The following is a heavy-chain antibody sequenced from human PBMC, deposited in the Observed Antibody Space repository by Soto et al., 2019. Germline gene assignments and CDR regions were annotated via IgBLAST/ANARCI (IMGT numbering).Heavy chain of an antibody. J-gene: IGHJ4*02. CDR1: GGTFSSYA. D-gene: IGHD3-9*01. V-gene: IGHV1-69*01. CDR3: ARGHYDILTGYYWPHYFDY. CDR2: IIPIFGTA. Sequence: QVQLVQSGAEVKKPGSSXKVSCKASGGTFSSYAISWVRQAPGQGLEWMGGIIPIFGTANYAQKFQGRVTITADESTSTAYMELSSLRSEDTAVYYCARGHYDILTGYYWPHYFDYWGQGTLVTVSS.